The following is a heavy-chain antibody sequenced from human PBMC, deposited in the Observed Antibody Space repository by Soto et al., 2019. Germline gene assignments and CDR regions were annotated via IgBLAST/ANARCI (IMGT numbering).Heavy chain of an antibody. Sequence: QVQLVQSGAGVKKPGASVKVSCKASGYIFTSYGVSWVRQAPGQGLEWMGWISTSSGHTKYAQNLQGRVTMTTDTSASTAYMELRSLRSVDTVVYYCARDYDFWSGPNFDYWGQGTLVTVSS. CDR3: ARDYDFWSGPNFDY. V-gene: IGHV1-18*01. CDR2: ISTSSGHT. J-gene: IGHJ4*02. D-gene: IGHD3-3*01. CDR1: GYIFTSYG.